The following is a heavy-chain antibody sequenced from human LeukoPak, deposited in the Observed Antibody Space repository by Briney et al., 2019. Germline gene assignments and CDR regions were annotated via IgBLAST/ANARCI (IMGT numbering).Heavy chain of an antibody. D-gene: IGHD3-16*01. Sequence: GGSLRLSCAASGFTFSTYSMNWVSQAPGKGLEWVSYICSSCTTIYYADSVKGRFTISRDNAKNSLFLQMNSLRAEDTAVYYCAKSKGGLDYWGQGTLVTVSS. CDR1: GFTFSTYS. CDR3: AKSKGGLDY. V-gene: IGHV3-48*01. J-gene: IGHJ4*02. CDR2: ICSSCTTI.